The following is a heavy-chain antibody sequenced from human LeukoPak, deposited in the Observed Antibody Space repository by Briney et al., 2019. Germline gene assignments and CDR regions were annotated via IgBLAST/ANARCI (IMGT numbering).Heavy chain of an antibody. CDR1: GFTVSSNH. CDR2: IYSGGST. Sequence: GGSLRLSCAASGFTVSSNHMSWVRQAPGKGLEWVSVIYSGGSTYYADSVKGRFTISRDNSKNTLYLQMNSLRAEDTAVYYCARGPSYSGSYHRDFDYWGQGTLVTVSS. J-gene: IGHJ4*02. V-gene: IGHV3-53*01. D-gene: IGHD1-26*01. CDR3: ARGPSYSGSYHRDFDY.